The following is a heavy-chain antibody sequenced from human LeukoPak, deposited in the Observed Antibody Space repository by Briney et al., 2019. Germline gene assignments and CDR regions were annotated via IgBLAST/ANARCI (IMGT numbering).Heavy chain of an antibody. CDR1: GFTFSGYS. V-gene: IGHV3-21*01. Sequence: GGSLRLSCAASGFTFSGYSMNWVRQAPGKGLEWVSSISSSSSYIYYADSVKGRFTISRDNAKNSLYLQMNSLRAEDTAVYYCAREGVVVVAATGGYYYYYMDVWGKGTTVTVSS. CDR2: ISSSSSYI. J-gene: IGHJ6*03. CDR3: AREGVVVVAATGGYYYYYMDV. D-gene: IGHD2-15*01.